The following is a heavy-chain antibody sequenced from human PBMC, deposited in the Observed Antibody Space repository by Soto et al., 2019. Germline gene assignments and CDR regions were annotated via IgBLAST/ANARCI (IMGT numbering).Heavy chain of an antibody. CDR2: IYSSGST. Sequence: SETLSLTCNVSGGSIRNYYWTWIRQPPGKGLEWVGHIYSSGSTKYNPSLQSRVSISSDMSTNQFSLTLTSVSAADTAIYFCARATPRYSGSWYGLLDFWGQGTLVTVFS. V-gene: IGHV4-59*01. CDR1: GGSIRNYY. D-gene: IGHD6-13*01. CDR3: ARATPRYSGSWYGLLDF. J-gene: IGHJ4*02.